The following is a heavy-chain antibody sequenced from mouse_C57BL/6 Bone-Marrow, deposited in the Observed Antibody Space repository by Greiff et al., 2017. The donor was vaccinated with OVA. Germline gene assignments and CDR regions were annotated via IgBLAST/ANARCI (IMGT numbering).Heavy chain of an antibody. CDR2: IWTGGGT. J-gene: IGHJ3*01. D-gene: IGHD2-5*01. CDR3: AITYYSNPAWFAY. Sequence: VQLQQSGPGLVAPSQSLSITCTVSGFSLTSYAISWVRQPPGKGLEWLGVIWTGGGTNYNSALKSRLSISKDNSKSQVFLKMNSLQTDDTARYYCAITYYSNPAWFAYWGQGTLVTVSA. CDR1: GFSLTSYA. V-gene: IGHV2-9-1*01.